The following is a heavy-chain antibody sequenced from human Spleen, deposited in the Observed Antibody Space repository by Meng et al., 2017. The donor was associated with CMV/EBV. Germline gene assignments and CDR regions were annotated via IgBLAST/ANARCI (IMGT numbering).Heavy chain of an antibody. V-gene: IGHV3-30*02. CDR1: GFTFSSYA. CDR2: IRYDGSNK. D-gene: IGHD3-10*01. CDR3: ASGEYYFDY. Sequence: QVQRVESVGGLVQPGRSLRLSCADSGFTFSSYAMHWVRQAPGKGLEWVAFIRYDGSNKYYADSVKGRFTISRDNSKNTLYLQMNSLRAEDTAVYYCASGEYYFDYWGQGTLVTVSS. J-gene: IGHJ4*02.